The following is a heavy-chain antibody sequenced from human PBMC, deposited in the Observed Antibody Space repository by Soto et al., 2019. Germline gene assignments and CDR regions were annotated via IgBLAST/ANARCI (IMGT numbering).Heavy chain of an antibody. J-gene: IGHJ4*02. V-gene: IGHV3-30*18. CDR3: AKDTQLLWFGEIDY. CDR1: GFTFSSYG. Sequence: GGSLRLSCAASGFTFSSYGMHWVRQAPGKGLEWVAVISYDGSNKYYADSVKGRFTISRDNSKNTLYLQMNSLRAEDTAVYYCAKDTQLLWFGEIDYWGQGTLVTVSS. CDR2: ISYDGSNK. D-gene: IGHD3-10*01.